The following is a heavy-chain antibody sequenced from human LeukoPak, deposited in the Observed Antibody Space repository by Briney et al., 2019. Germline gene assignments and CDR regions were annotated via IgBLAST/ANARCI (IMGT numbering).Heavy chain of an antibody. D-gene: IGHD3-10*01. Sequence: GGSLRLSCAASGFTFSSYSFNWVRQAPGKGLEWVSYIDSSSSTIHYADSVKGRFTISRDNAKNSLYLQMNSLRAEDTAVYYCARVDLYYGSGSYYPPDYWGQGTLVTVSS. CDR2: IDSSSSTI. V-gene: IGHV3-48*01. CDR3: ARVDLYYGSGSYYPPDY. J-gene: IGHJ4*02. CDR1: GFTFSSYS.